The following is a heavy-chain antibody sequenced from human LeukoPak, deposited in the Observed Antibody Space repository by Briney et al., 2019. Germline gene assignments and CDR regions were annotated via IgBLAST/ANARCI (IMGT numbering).Heavy chain of an antibody. V-gene: IGHV3-74*01. D-gene: IGHD1-26*01. CDR1: GFTFSNYW. Sequence: QPGGSLRLSCAASGFTFSNYWMHWVRHAPGKGLVWVSRINTDGSGKNYADSVKGRFTISRDNAKNSLYLQMNSLRAEDTAVYYCAREVANSGFDYWGQGTLVTVSS. CDR3: AREVANSGFDY. CDR2: INTDGSGK. J-gene: IGHJ4*02.